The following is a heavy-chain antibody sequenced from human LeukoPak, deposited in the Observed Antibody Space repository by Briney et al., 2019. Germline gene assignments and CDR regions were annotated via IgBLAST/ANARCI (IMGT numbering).Heavy chain of an antibody. V-gene: IGHV4-59*01. CDR3: ARGGPPHYLDV. J-gene: IGHJ6*03. CDR1: GGSISSYF. CDR2: INYSDNS. Sequence: PSETLSLTCSASGGSISSYFWSWIRQPPGKGLEWIGYINYSDNSYYNPSLTSRVTISDDTSKNQFSLNLTSVTAADTAVYYCARGGPPHYLDVWGQGPTVTVSS.